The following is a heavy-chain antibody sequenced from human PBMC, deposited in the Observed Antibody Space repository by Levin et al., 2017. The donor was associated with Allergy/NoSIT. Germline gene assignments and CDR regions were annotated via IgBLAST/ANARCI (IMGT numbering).Heavy chain of an antibody. J-gene: IGHJ5*02. Sequence: SETLSLTCAVYGGSFSGYYWSWIRQPPGKGLEWIGEINHSGSTNYNPSLKSRVTISVDTSKNQFSLNLCSVTAADTAVHYCARGRRFRAAWFDPWGQGTLVTVSS. V-gene: IGHV4-34*01. D-gene: IGHD3-3*01. CDR3: ARGRRFRAAWFDP. CDR1: GGSFSGYY. CDR2: INHSGST.